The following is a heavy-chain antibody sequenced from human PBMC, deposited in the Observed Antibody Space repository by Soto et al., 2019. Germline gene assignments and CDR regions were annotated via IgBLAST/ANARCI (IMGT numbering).Heavy chain of an antibody. CDR1: GGSLSSYY. D-gene: IGHD2-2*01. CDR3: ARLGEHYQSIDP. J-gene: IGHJ5*02. Sequence: SGTLSLTCVVSGGSLSSYYWSWIRQPPGKGLEWIGYIYYSGSTNYNPSLKSRVTISVDTSKNQFSLKLSSVTAADTAVYYCARLGEHYQSIDPWGQGTLVTVSS. CDR2: IYYSGST. V-gene: IGHV4-59*01.